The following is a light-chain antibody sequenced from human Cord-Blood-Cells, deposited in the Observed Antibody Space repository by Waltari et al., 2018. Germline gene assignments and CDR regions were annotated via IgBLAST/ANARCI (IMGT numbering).Light chain of an antibody. J-gene: IGLJ3*02. Sequence: QSALTQPASVSGSPGQSITISCTGTSSDVGGYNYVSWYQQHPGKAPKLMFYDVSNRPSGFAPRCSGSKSGNTASQTISGLQAEDEADYYCSSYTSSSTWVFGGVTKLTVL. CDR2: DVS. CDR3: SSYTSSSTWV. V-gene: IGLV2-14*03. CDR1: SSDVGGYNY.